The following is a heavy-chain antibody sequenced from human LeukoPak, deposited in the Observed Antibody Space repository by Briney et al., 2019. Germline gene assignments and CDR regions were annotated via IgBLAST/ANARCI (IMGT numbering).Heavy chain of an antibody. J-gene: IGHJ4*02. V-gene: IGHV3-9*01. Sequence: GRSLRLSCAASGFTFDDYAMHWVRHAPGKGLEWVSGISWNSGSIGYADSVKGRFTISRDNAENSLYLQMNSLRAEDTALYYCAKGPVYDSSGYYSGHFDYWGQGTLVTVSS. CDR3: AKGPVYDSSGYYSGHFDY. CDR1: GFTFDDYA. D-gene: IGHD3-22*01. CDR2: ISWNSGSI.